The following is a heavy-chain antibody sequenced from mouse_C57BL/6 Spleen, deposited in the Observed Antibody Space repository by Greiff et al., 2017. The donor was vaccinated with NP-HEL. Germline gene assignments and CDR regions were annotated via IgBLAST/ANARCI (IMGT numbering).Heavy chain of an antibody. CDR1: GYSITSGYY. D-gene: IGHD1-1*01. CDR3: ARAVYYYGSSSFYFDY. CDR2: ISYDGSN. V-gene: IGHV3-6*01. Sequence: EVKLQESGPGLVKPSQSLSLTCSVTGYSITSGYYWNWIRQFPGNKLEWMGYISYDGSNNYNPSLKNRISITRDTSKNQFFLKLNSVTTEDTATYYCARAVYYYGSSSFYFDYWGQGTTLTVSS. J-gene: IGHJ2*01.